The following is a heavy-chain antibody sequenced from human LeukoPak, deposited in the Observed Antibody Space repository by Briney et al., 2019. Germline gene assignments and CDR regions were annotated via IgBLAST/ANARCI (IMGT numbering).Heavy chain of an antibody. D-gene: IGHD4-23*01. CDR2: INHSGST. CDR3: VRTRWPKPFDY. CDR1: GGSFSGYY. J-gene: IGHJ4*02. V-gene: IGHV4-34*01. Sequence: SETLSLTCAVYGGSFSGYYWSWIRQPPGKGLEWIGEINHSGSTNYNPSLKSRVTISVDTSKNQFSLKLSSVTAADTAVYYCVRTRWPKPFDYWGQGTLVTVSS.